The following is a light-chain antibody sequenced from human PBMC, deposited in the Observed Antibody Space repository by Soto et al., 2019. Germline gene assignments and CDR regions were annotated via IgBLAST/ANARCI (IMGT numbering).Light chain of an antibody. CDR1: SSGVGGYNY. V-gene: IGLV2-11*01. J-gene: IGLJ2*01. CDR3: CSYEGRYTSGV. CDR2: DVS. Sequence: QSALTQPRSVSGSPGQSVTISCTGTSSGVGGYNYVSWYQQHPGKAPKLMIYDVSKRPSGVPDRFSGSKSGNTASLTISGLQAEDEADYYCCSYEGRYTSGVFGGGTKLTVL.